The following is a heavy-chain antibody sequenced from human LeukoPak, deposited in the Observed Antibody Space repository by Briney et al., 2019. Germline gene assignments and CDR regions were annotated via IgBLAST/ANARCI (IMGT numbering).Heavy chain of an antibody. CDR1: GGSINNFF. D-gene: IGHD3-9*01. Sequence: PSETLSLTCSVSGGSINNFFWTWIRQPPGKGLEWIGNTFHTGSTNYNPSLEGRVTISRDASKNQFSLRLNSVTAADTAVYYCVRDLDWDAFDIWGQGRVVTVSS. CDR2: TFHTGST. J-gene: IGHJ3*02. V-gene: IGHV4-59*01. CDR3: VRDLDWDAFDI.